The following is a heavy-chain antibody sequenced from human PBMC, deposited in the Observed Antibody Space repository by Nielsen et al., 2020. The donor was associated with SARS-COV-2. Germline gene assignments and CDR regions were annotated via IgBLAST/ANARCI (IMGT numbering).Heavy chain of an antibody. V-gene: IGHV4-34*01. CDR3: ARRPRYCSGGSCYSGAFDI. Sequence: SETLSLTCAVYGGSFSGYYWSWIRQPPGKGLEWIGEINHSGSTNYNPSLKSRVTISVDTSKNQFSLKLSSVTAADTAVYYCARRPRYCSGGSCYSGAFDIWGQGTMVTASS. CDR1: GGSFSGYY. CDR2: INHSGST. J-gene: IGHJ3*02. D-gene: IGHD2-15*01.